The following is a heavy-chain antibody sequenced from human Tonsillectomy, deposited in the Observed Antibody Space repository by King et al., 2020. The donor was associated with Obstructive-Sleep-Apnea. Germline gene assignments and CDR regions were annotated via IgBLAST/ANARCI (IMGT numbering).Heavy chain of an antibody. CDR2: ISGSGGCT. CDR1: GFTFSSYA. J-gene: IGHJ4*02. V-gene: IGHV3-23*04. CDR3: AKGPAQQLVPNYFDY. Sequence: QLVQSGGGLVQPGGSLRLSCAVSGFTFSSYAMSWVRQAPGKGLEWVSVISGSGGCTDYADSGKGRLTVSRDNSKNTLYLKMNSLRAEDTAVYFCAKGPAQQLVPNYFDYWGQGTLVTVSS. D-gene: IGHD6-13*01.